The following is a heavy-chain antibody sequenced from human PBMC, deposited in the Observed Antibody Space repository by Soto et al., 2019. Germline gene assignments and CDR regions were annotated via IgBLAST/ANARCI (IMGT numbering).Heavy chain of an antibody. CDR3: ARDLSGSGD. CDR1: GFAFSSYA. CDR2: ISYDGGNK. J-gene: IGHJ4*02. Sequence: QVQLVESGGGVVQPGRSLRLSCAASGFAFSSYAMHWVRQAPGKGLEWVAVISYDGGNKYYADSVKGRFTISRDNSKNTLYLQMNSLRAEDTAVYSCARDLSGSGDWGQGTLVTVSS. D-gene: IGHD3-10*01. V-gene: IGHV3-30-3*01.